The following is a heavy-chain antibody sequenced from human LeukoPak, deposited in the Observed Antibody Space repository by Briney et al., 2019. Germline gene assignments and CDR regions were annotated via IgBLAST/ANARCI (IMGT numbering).Heavy chain of an antibody. V-gene: IGHV4-31*03. J-gene: IGHJ4*02. Sequence: SQTQSLTCTVSGGSISSDDYYWSWIRQHPGKGLEWIGYIYYSGSTFYTPSLKSRVTISVDTSKNQFSLKLSSVTAADTAVYYCARVPWFPISYYFDYWGQGTLVTVSS. CDR2: IYYSGST. CDR3: ARVPWFPISYYFDY. CDR1: GGSISSDDYY. D-gene: IGHD3-10*01.